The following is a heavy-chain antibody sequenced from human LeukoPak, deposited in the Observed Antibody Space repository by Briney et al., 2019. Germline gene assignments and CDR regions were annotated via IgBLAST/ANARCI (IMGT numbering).Heavy chain of an antibody. Sequence: ASVKVSCKASGYTFTGYYMHWVRQAPGQGLEWMGWINPNSGGTNYAQKFQGRVTMTRDTSISTAYMELSRLRSDDTAVYYCARGGCSSTSCYNNAFDIWAKGQWSPSLQ. V-gene: IGHV1-2*02. CDR3: ARGGCSSTSCYNNAFDI. CDR1: GYTFTGYY. D-gene: IGHD2-2*02. J-gene: IGHJ3*02. CDR2: INPNSGGT.